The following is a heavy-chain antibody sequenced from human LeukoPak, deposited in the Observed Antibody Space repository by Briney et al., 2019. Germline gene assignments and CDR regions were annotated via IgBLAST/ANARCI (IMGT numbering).Heavy chain of an antibody. CDR2: ISYDGSNK. V-gene: IGHV3-30-3*01. D-gene: IGHD1-26*01. CDR3: ARDGRVGAIGAYFDY. J-gene: IGHJ4*02. Sequence: GGSLRLSCAASGFTFSSYAMHWVRQAPGKGLEWVAVISYDGSNKYYADSVKGRFTISRDNSKNTLYLQMNSLRGEDTAVYYCARDGRVGAIGAYFDYWGQGTLVTVSS. CDR1: GFTFSSYA.